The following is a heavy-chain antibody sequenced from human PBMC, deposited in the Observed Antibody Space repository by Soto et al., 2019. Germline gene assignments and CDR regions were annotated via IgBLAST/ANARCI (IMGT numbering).Heavy chain of an antibody. CDR3: ARGDPQQLPSYYYYYYGMDV. Sequence: GGSLRLSCAASGFTFSSYAMSWVRQAPGKGLEWVSAISGSGGSTYYADSVKGRFTISRDNSKNTLYLQMNSLRAEDTAVYYSARGDPQQLPSYYYYYYGMDVWGQGTTVTV. J-gene: IGHJ6*02. CDR2: ISGSGGST. D-gene: IGHD6-13*01. V-gene: IGHV3-23*01. CDR1: GFTFSSYA.